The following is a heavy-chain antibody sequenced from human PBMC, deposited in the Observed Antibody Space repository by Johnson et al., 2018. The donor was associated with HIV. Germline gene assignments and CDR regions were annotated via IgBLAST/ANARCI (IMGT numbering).Heavy chain of an antibody. CDR2: IKQDGSEK. CDR3: ARGHWAFDI. D-gene: IGHD1-1*01. J-gene: IGHJ3*02. CDR1: GFTFSSYL. V-gene: IGHV3-7*01. Sequence: EKLVESGGGLVQPGGSLRLSCAASGFTFSSYLMSWVRQAPGKGLEWVANIKQDGSEKYYVDSVKGRFTISRDNAKNSLYLQMNSLRAEDTAVYYCARGHWAFDIWGQGTMVTVSS.